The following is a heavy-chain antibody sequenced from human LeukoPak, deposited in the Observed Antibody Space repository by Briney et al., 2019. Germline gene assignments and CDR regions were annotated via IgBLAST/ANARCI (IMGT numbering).Heavy chain of an antibody. CDR3: AKATPDNWFDP. J-gene: IGHJ5*02. V-gene: IGHV1-69*02. CDR2: IIPILGIA. CDR1: GGTFSSYT. Sequence: SVKVSCKASGGTFSSYTISWVRQAPGQGLEWMGRIIPILGIANYAQKFQGRVTITADKSTSTAYMELSSLRAEDTAVYYCAKATPDNWFDPWGQGTLVTVSS.